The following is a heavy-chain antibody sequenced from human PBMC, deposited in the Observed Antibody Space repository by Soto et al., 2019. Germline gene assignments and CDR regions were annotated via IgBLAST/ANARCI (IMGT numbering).Heavy chain of an antibody. J-gene: IGHJ4*02. D-gene: IGHD3-10*01. V-gene: IGHV3-23*01. CDR3: AKQRADYGSGADTFYFDS. CDR1: GVTFSNYA. CDR2: LSGSGGTT. Sequence: GGSLRLSCTVSGVTFSNYAMNWVRQAPGKGLEWVSSLSGSGGTTYYADSVRGRFIISRDNSKNTLYLLMNSLRAEDTALYYCAKQRADYGSGADTFYFDSWGQGALVTVSS.